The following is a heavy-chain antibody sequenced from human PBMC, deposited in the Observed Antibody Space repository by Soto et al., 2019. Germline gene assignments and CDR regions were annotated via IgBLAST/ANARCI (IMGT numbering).Heavy chain of an antibody. V-gene: IGHV3-23*01. J-gene: IGHJ4*02. CDR3: ATSGYGDYVRFDY. CDR1: GFTFSSYA. Sequence: EVQLLESGGGLVQPGGSLRLSCAASGFTFSSYAMSWVRQAPGKGLEWVSAISGSGGSTYYADSVKGRFTISRDNSKNTLYLKMNSLRAEDTAVYYCATSGYGDYVRFDYWGQGTLVTVSS. CDR2: ISGSGGST. D-gene: IGHD4-17*01.